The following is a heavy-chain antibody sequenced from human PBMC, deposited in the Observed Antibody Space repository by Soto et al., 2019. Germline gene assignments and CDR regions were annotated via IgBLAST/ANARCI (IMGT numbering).Heavy chain of an antibody. J-gene: IGHJ4*02. CDR2: ITNDGRST. CDR3: ARDGDGVYPVDY. D-gene: IGHD4-17*01. Sequence: EVQLVESGGGLVQPGESLRLSCAASGFTFSRYWMHWVRQGPGKGLVWVARITNDGRSTGYADSVKGRFTISRDNAKNTLYLQINSLRAEDTAVYYCARDGDGVYPVDYWGQGTLVTVSS. CDR1: GFTFSRYW. V-gene: IGHV3-74*01.